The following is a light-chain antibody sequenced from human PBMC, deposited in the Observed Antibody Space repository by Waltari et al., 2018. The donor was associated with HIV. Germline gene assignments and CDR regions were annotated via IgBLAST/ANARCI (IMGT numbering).Light chain of an antibody. J-gene: IGKJ2*01. V-gene: IGKV3-20*01. Sequence: EIVLTQSPGTLSLSPGERSTLSCRASQSVISDYLAWYQQKRGQAPRLLIFGASSRATGIPDRFSGSGSGTDFTLTISRLEPEDVAMYYCQQYGNSPRTFGQGTKLEFK. CDR3: QQYGNSPRT. CDR2: GAS. CDR1: QSVISDY.